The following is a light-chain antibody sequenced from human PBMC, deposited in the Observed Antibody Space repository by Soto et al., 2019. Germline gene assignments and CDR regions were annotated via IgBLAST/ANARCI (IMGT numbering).Light chain of an antibody. V-gene: IGKV3D-20*02. CDR2: GAS. Sequence: EIVLTQSPATLSVSPGERATLSCRASQSVSSNLAWYQQKPGQAPRLLIYGASSRATGIPDRFSGSGSGTDFTLTIRRLEPEDFAVYYCQQRSDWPTFGQGTKVDIK. CDR1: QSVSSN. CDR3: QQRSDWPT. J-gene: IGKJ1*01.